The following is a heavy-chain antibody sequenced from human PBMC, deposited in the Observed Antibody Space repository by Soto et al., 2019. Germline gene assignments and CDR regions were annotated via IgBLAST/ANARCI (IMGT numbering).Heavy chain of an antibody. CDR2: IKQDGSEK. CDR3: ARGFHIYGDYDLYYFDY. Sequence: GGSLRLSCAASGFTVSSYWMSWVRQAPGKGLEWVANIKQDGSEKYYVDSVKGPFTISGDNAKNSLYLQMNSLRAEDTAVYYCARGFHIYGDYDLYYFDYWGQGTLVTVSS. V-gene: IGHV3-7*01. J-gene: IGHJ4*02. CDR1: GFTVSSYW. D-gene: IGHD4-17*01.